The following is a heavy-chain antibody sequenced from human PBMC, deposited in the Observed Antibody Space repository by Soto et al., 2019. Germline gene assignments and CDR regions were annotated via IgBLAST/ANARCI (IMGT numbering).Heavy chain of an antibody. CDR2: INSDGSHT. CDR3: AGGMAGLDV. V-gene: IGHV3-74*01. J-gene: IGHJ6*02. Sequence: DVQLVESGGGVVQPGGSLRLSCAASGLSFNIYWMHWVSQVPGKGLVWLARINSDGSHTIYVDSVKGRFTISRDNAKNTVFLQMDSLRDEDTCVYYCAGGMAGLDVWGQGTTVTVSS. CDR1: GLSFNIYW.